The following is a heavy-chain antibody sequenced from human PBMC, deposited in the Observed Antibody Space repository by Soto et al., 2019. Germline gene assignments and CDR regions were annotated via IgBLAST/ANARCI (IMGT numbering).Heavy chain of an antibody. CDR1: GGTFSSYA. D-gene: IGHD5-12*01. V-gene: IGHV1-69*06. CDR3: ARARRGDGYNLGY. J-gene: IGHJ4*02. CDR2: IIPIFGTA. Sequence: SVKVSCKASGGTFSSYAISWVRQAPGQGLEWMGGIIPIFGTANYAQKFQGRVTITADKSTSTAYMELSSLRSEDTAVYYCARARRGDGYNLGYWGQGALVTVSS.